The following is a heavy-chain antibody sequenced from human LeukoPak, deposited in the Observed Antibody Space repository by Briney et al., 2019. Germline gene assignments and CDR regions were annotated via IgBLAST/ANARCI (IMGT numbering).Heavy chain of an antibody. CDR1: GFTFSSYS. D-gene: IGHD3-10*01. J-gene: IGHJ4*02. V-gene: IGHV3-48*01. CDR3: ARGVEGGAPPHFDY. Sequence: GGSLRLSCAASGFTFSSYSMNWVRQAPGKGLEWVSYISSSSSTIYYADSVKGRFTISRDNAKNSLYLQMNSLRAEDTAVYYCARGVEGGAPPHFDYWGQGTLVTVSS. CDR2: ISSSSSTI.